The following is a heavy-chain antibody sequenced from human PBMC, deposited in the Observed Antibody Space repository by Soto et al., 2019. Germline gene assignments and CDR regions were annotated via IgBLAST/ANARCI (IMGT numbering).Heavy chain of an antibody. Sequence: QAPLVESGGGVVQPGRSLRLSCEASGFTFSSFGMHWVRQAPGKGLEWVAIIWYDGSNKYYADSVKGRFTISRDNSKNTMYLQMNSLRAEDTAVYYCARDVYSYGSSFDYWGQGTLVTVSS. J-gene: IGHJ4*02. D-gene: IGHD5-18*01. CDR2: IWYDGSNK. CDR3: ARDVYSYGSSFDY. CDR1: GFTFSSFG. V-gene: IGHV3-33*01.